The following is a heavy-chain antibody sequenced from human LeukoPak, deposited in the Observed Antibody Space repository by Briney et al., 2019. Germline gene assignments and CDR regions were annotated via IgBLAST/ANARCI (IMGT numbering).Heavy chain of an antibody. CDR2: ISGSGGST. J-gene: IGHJ4*02. V-gene: IGHV3-23*01. Sequence: GGSLRLSCAASGFTFSSYAMSWVRQAPGKRLEWVSAISGSGGSTYYADSVKGRFTISRDNSKNTLYLQMNSLRAEDTAVYYCAKGGAYYDSSGYYAPFDYWGQGTLVTVSS. D-gene: IGHD3-22*01. CDR1: GFTFSSYA. CDR3: AKGGAYYDSSGYYAPFDY.